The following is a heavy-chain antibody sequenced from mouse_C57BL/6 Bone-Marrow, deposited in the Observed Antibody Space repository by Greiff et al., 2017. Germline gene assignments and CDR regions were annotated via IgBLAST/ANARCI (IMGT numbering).Heavy chain of an antibody. V-gene: IGHV1-64*01. CDR3: ARRAYYYCSSPWCFDV. CDR1: GYTFTSYW. Sequence: QVQLKQPGAELVKPGASVKLSCKASGYTFTSYWMHWVKQRPGQGLEWIGMIHPNSGSTNYNEKFKSKATLTVDKSSSTAYMQLSSLTSEDSAVYYCARRAYYYCSSPWCFDVWGTGTTVTVSS. CDR2: IHPNSGST. J-gene: IGHJ1*03. D-gene: IGHD1-1*01.